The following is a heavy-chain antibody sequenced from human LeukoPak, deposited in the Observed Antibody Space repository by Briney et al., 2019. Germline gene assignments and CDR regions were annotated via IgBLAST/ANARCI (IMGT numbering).Heavy chain of an antibody. CDR1: GGSISRYY. V-gene: IGHV4-59*01. D-gene: IGHD4-23*01. CDR2: IYYSGST. CDR3: AVRSRYGGFDY. Sequence: SETLSLTCTVSGGSISRYYWSWIRQPPGKGLEWMGYIYYSGSTNYNPFLKSGGTIPVDASKNQFSLELSSETAADTAVYYCAVRSRYGGFDYWGQGTLVTVST. J-gene: IGHJ4*02.